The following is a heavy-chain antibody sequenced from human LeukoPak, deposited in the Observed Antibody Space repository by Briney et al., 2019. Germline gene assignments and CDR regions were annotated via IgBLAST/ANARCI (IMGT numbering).Heavy chain of an antibody. CDR2: ISGSGGST. Sequence: GGSLRLSCAASGFTFSSYGMSWVRQAPGKGLEWVSAISGSGGSTYYADSVKGRFTISRDNAKNSLYLQMNSLRAEDTAVYYCVREPGAPRGWFDSWGQGTLVTVSS. CDR3: VREPGAPRGWFDS. CDR1: GFTFSSYG. V-gene: IGHV3-23*01. D-gene: IGHD7-27*01. J-gene: IGHJ5*01.